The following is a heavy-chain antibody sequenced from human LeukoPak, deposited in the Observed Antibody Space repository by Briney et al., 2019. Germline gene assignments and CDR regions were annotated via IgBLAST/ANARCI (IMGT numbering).Heavy chain of an antibody. Sequence: PGGSLRLSCAASGFIFKSYAMNWVRQAPGKGLEWVSGISGFGGSTYYAASVKGRLTISRDNSGDTLFLHLDNLRVEDTAMYYCARRGGSSWSSFDYWGQGSLVTVSS. J-gene: IGHJ4*02. CDR2: ISGFGGST. D-gene: IGHD6-13*01. CDR3: ARRGGSSWSSFDY. CDR1: GFIFKSYA. V-gene: IGHV3-23*01.